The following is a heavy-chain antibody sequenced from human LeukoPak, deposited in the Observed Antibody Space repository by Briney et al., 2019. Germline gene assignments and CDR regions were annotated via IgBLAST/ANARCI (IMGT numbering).Heavy chain of an antibody. V-gene: IGHV1-2*02. CDR2: INPNSGGT. D-gene: IGHD1-7*01. J-gene: IGHJ6*03. CDR1: GYTFTGYY. CDR3: ARIWNYGPYYYMDV. Sequence: ASVKVSCKASGYTFTGYYMHWVRQAPGQGLEWMGWINPNSGGTNYAQKLQGRVTMTRDTSISTAYMELSRLRSDDTAVYYCARIWNYGPYYYMDVWGKGTTVTVSS.